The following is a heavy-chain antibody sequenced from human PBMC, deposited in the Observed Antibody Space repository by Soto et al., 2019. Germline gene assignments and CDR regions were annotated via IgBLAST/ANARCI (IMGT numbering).Heavy chain of an antibody. V-gene: IGHV3-23*01. Sequence: HPGGSLRLSCAASGFTFSSYAMSWVRQAPGKGLEWVSGIGASGAGTYYADSVKGRFIISRDNSKNTLHLQMNSLRAEDTAVYYSELRKTGRYFDYWGQGTLVTVSS. J-gene: IGHJ4*02. CDR3: ELRKTGRYFDY. D-gene: IGHD1-26*01. CDR1: GFTFSSYA. CDR2: IGASGAGT.